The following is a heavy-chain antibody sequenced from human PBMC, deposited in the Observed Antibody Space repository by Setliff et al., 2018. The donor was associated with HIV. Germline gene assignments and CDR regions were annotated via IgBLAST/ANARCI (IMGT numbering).Heavy chain of an antibody. CDR3: ARHSCGTTACYGPDM. CDR1: GFNVNNKY. J-gene: IGHJ3*02. Sequence: GSLRLSCAASGFNVNNKYMTWVRQAPGKGLEWTGNIYYNGFANYNPSLKSRLTISVDTSKNQVSLRLSSVTPADTAVYYCARHSCGTTACYGPDMWGPGTMVTVSS. CDR2: IYYNGFA. V-gene: IGHV4-59*02. D-gene: IGHD2-15*01.